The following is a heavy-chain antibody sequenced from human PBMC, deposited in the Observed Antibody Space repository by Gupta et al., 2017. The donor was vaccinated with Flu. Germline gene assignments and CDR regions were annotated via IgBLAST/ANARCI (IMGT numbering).Heavy chain of an antibody. V-gene: IGHV4-39*01. CDR2: FYDSGTR. CDR3: ARLLPTGGGGRCYADF. D-gene: IGHD2-15*01. J-gene: IGHJ4*02. Sequence: CGWFRRPPGRGLEWIGTFYDSGTRYYNPSLKSRVTMSEYSSNKQVSGRLTSVTAADTAVYNCARLLPTGGGGRCYADFWGQGILVTVSS.